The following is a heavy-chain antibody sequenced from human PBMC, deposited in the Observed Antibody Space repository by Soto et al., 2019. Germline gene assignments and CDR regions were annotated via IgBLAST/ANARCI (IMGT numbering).Heavy chain of an antibody. CDR1: GCILENFG. CDR2: ISGSGFKK. Sequence: GGCMRLSCAASGCILENFGMSWVRPAPGKGMEWISSISGSGFKKYYADSVRGRFTISRDNSKSTGYLELNNLSAEDTAVYPFAKNQAVELVPLGTVDWFYPWHQGSVVTV. D-gene: IGHD1-26*01. V-gene: IGHV3-23*01. CDR3: AKNQAVELVPLGTVDWFYP. J-gene: IGHJ5*02.